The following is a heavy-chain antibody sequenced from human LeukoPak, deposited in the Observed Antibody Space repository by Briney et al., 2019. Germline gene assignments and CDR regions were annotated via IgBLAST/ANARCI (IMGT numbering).Heavy chain of an antibody. J-gene: IGHJ4*02. CDR1: GSTFSSYA. Sequence: GASVKVSCKASGSTFSSYAISWVRQAPGQGLEWMGRIIPILGIANYAQKFQGRVTITADKSTSTAYMELSSLRSEDTAVYYCARGGTPNCSGGSCYDYWGQGTLVTVSS. D-gene: IGHD2-15*01. CDR2: IIPILGIA. V-gene: IGHV1-69*04. CDR3: ARGGTPNCSGGSCYDY.